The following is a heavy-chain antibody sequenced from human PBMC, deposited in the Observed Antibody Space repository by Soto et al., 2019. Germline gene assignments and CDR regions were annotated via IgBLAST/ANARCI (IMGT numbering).Heavy chain of an antibody. CDR1: GGTFSSYA. V-gene: IGHV1-69*13. D-gene: IGHD3-3*01. CDR3: ARRASRTIFGVVPSRGDPYGMEV. J-gene: IGHJ6*04. CDR2: IIPIFGTA. Sequence: ASVKVSCKASGGTFSSYAISWVRQAPGQGLEWMGGIIPIFGTANYAQKFQGRVTITADESTSTAYMELSSLRSEDTDVYYCARRASRTIFGVVPSRGDPYGMEVWGKRCTVTVSS.